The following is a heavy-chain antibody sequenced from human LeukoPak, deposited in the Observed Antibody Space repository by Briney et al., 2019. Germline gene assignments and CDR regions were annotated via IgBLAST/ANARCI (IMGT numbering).Heavy chain of an antibody. CDR3: ARGSLDYYGSGSYYNALGAFDI. Sequence: PSETLSLTCTVSGGSISSYYWSWIRQPPGKGMERIGYIYYGGSTNYNPSLKSRVTISVDTSKNQFSLKLSSVTAADTAVYYCARGSLDYYGSGSYYNALGAFDIWGQGTMVTVSS. D-gene: IGHD3-10*01. CDR2: IYYGGST. J-gene: IGHJ3*02. CDR1: GGSISSYY. V-gene: IGHV4-59*01.